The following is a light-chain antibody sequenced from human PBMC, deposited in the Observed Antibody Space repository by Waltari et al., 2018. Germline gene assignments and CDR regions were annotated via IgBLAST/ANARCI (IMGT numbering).Light chain of an antibody. V-gene: IGLV4-69*01. CDR2: LNSDGSH. CDR3: QTWGDGTVV. CDR1: RVHSSYA. Sequence: QLVLTQSPSASASLGASVKLTCTLSRVHSSYAIAWHQQQPEKGPRYLMKLNSDGSHNKGDGIPDRFSGSSSGAERYLTISSLQSEDEADYYCQTWGDGTVVFGGGTKLTVL. J-gene: IGLJ2*01.